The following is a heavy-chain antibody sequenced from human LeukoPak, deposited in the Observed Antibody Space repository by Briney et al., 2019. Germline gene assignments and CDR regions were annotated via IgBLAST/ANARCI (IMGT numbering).Heavy chain of an antibody. Sequence: GGSLILSCAASGFIVSSNYMAWVRQAPGKGLGWVSVMYSSGTTYYADSVKGRFTISRDNLKNTLYLQMNSLTAEDTAVYYCARDYGGAFRGWFDPWGQGTLVTVSS. D-gene: IGHD2-21*01. CDR1: GFIVSSNY. CDR2: MYSSGTT. CDR3: ARDYGGAFRGWFDP. J-gene: IGHJ5*02. V-gene: IGHV3-66*03.